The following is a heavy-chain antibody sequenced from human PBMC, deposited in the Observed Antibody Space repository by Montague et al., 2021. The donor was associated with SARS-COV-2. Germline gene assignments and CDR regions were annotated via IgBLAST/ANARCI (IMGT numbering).Heavy chain of an antibody. CDR1: GFSLTTSGVG. V-gene: IGHV2-5*02. CDR2: IYWDDDK. Sequence: PALVKPTQTPTLTCTFSGFSLTTSGVGVGWIRQPPGKALECLALIYWDDDKRYSPSLKRRLTITKDTSKNQVALTMTNMDPVDTATYYCAHRGSWAGPGMDVWGQGTTVTVSS. CDR3: AHRGSWAGPGMDV. J-gene: IGHJ6*02. D-gene: IGHD6-13*01.